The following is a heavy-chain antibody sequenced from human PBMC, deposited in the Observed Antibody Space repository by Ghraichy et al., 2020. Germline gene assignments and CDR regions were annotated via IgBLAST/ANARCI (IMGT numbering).Heavy chain of an antibody. CDR1: GFTFSNYR. CDR3: ARHPNDGSGYYYGTFAY. V-gene: IGHV3-7*01. D-gene: IGHD3-22*01. CDR2: IKQDQSEK. Sequence: GGSLRLSCAASGFTFSNYRMSWVRQAPGKGLEWVANIKQDQSEKYYVDSVKGRFTISRDNARNSLYLQMNSLRAEDTAVYYCARHPNDGSGYYYGTFAYWGQGTLVTVSS. J-gene: IGHJ4*02.